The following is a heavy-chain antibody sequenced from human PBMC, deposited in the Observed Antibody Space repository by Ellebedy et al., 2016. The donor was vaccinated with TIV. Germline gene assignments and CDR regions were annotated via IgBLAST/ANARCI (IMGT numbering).Heavy chain of an antibody. D-gene: IGHD3-9*01. CDR2: IDPSDSYT. J-gene: IGHJ4*02. Sequence: GESLKISCKGSGYSFTSYWIIWVRQMPGKGLEWMGRIDPSDSYTNYSPSLQGHVTITADKSISTAYLQWSSLKASDTAMYYCARSYYDILTNYERVLDYWGQGTLVTVSS. CDR3: ARSYYDILTNYERVLDY. CDR1: GYSFTSYW. V-gene: IGHV5-10-1*01.